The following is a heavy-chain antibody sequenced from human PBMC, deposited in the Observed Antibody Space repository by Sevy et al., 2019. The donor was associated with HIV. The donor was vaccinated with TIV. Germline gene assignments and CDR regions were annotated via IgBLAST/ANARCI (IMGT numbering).Heavy chain of an antibody. CDR2: ISFDGSTE. D-gene: IGHD3-10*01. CDR3: ARSPHRRFGGFDY. Sequence: GGSLRLSCAASGVTFSTYAMHWVRQAPGKGLEWVAVISFDGSTEHYADSVKGRFTISRDNSKNTLSLQMHSLRPEDTAVYYCARSPHRRFGGFDYWGQGTLVTVSS. J-gene: IGHJ4*02. CDR1: GVTFSTYA. V-gene: IGHV3-30-3*01.